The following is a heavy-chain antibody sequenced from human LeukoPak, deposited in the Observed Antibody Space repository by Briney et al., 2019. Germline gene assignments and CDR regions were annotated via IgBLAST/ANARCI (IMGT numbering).Heavy chain of an antibody. V-gene: IGHV1-69*13. CDR1: GGTFSDYA. Sequence: ASVKVSCKASGGTFSDYAISWVRQAPGQGLEWMGEIIPTFGTTNYAQKFQGRVTITADDSTSTAYMELSSLRSEDTAVYYCARDPIQLWSRNDAFDIWGQGTMVTVSS. CDR2: IIPTFGTT. D-gene: IGHD5-18*01. J-gene: IGHJ3*02. CDR3: ARDPIQLWSRNDAFDI.